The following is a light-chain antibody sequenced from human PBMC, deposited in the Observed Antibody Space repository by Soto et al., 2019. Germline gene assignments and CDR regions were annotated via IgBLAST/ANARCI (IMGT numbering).Light chain of an antibody. Sequence: QSFLTQPPSASGSPGQSVTISCTGTSSDVGGYNYVSWYQQHPGKAPKVIIYEVTKRPSGVPDRFSGSKSGNTASLTVSGLQAEDEADYYCTSYAGSNNLGVFGTGTKLTVL. J-gene: IGLJ1*01. CDR3: TSYAGSNNLGV. V-gene: IGLV2-8*01. CDR1: SSDVGGYNY. CDR2: EVT.